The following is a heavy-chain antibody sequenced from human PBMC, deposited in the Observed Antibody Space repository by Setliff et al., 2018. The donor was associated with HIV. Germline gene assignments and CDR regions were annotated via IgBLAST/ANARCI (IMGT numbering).Heavy chain of an antibody. CDR1: DGSFSGYY. J-gene: IGHJ6*02. CDR3: ARVRPLSSSWWSSDYYYYGMDV. CDR2: IDHSGST. D-gene: IGHD6-13*01. Sequence: SETLSLTCAVYDGSFSGYYWSWIRQPPGKGLEWIGEIDHSGSTNYNPSLRSRISMAVDTSKNQVSLKLSSVTAADTAVYYCARVRPLSSSWWSSDYYYYGMDVWGQGTTVTVSS. V-gene: IGHV4-34*10.